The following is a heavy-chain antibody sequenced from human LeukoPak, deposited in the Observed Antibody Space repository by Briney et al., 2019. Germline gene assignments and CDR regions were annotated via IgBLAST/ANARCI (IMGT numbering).Heavy chain of an antibody. D-gene: IGHD3-10*01. CDR2: MHPSNGDT. V-gene: IGHV1-8*01. CDR3: ARRVRGVVIFSRAQGSFDL. J-gene: IGHJ3*01. Sequence: ASVKVSCKASGYTFTNYDINWVRQATGQGLEWMGWMHPSNGDTGYAHKFQGRVTMTRNTSTTTAYMELSSLRSDDTAVYYCARRVRGVVIFSRAQGSFDLWGQGTLVTVSS. CDR1: GYTFTNYD.